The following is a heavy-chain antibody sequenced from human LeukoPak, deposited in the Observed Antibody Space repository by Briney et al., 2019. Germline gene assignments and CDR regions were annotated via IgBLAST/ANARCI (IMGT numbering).Heavy chain of an antibody. V-gene: IGHV3-21*01. D-gene: IGHD3-10*02. CDR3: AELGITMIGGV. CDR1: GFTFSSYS. J-gene: IGHJ6*04. Sequence: TGGSLRLSCAASGFTFSSYSMNWVRQAPGKGLEWVSSISTTSSYIYYADSVKGRFTISRDNAKNSLYLQMNSLRAEDTAVYYCAELGITMIGGVWGKGTTVTISS. CDR2: ISTTSSYI.